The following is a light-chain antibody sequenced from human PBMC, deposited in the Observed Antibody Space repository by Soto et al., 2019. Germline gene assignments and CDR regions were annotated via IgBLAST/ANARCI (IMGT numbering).Light chain of an antibody. CDR1: QSIGDS. Sequence: DILMTQSPATLSVSPGDGVTISCRASQSIGDSLAWYQHKPGQTPRLLIYDTSTRATGVPSRFSGSRSGTEFTLTINSLQSEDFAVYYCQRYNNWPLTFGGGTKVDIK. CDR2: DTS. CDR3: QRYNNWPLT. J-gene: IGKJ4*02. V-gene: IGKV3-15*01.